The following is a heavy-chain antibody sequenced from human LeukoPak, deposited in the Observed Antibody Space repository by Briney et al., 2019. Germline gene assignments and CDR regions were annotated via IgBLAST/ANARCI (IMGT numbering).Heavy chain of an antibody. CDR2: NSYTGST. J-gene: IGHJ4*02. CDR1: GGSISNTTYS. V-gene: IGHV4-39*01. Sequence: PSETLSLTCTVSGGSISNTTYSWGWLRQPPGKGLEWIGRNSYTGSTYYNPSLKIRVTTSVDTSKNQFSLRLTSVTAADTAVYYCARLSPYLGAGSSAFPDDYWGQGTLVTVSS. CDR3: ARLSPYLGAGSSAFPDDY. D-gene: IGHD3-10*01.